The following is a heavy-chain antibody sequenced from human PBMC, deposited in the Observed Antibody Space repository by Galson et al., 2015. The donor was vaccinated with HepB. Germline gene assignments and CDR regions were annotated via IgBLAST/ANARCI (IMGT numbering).Heavy chain of an antibody. Sequence: SLRLSCAASGFTFSSYAMSWVRQAPGKGLEWVSAISGSGGSTYYADSVKGRFTISRDNSKNTLYLQMNSLRAEDTAVYYCAKDSSLNSITMIVLDAFDIWGQGTMVTVSS. CDR3: AKDSSLNSITMIVLDAFDI. J-gene: IGHJ3*02. CDR1: GFTFSSYA. D-gene: IGHD3-22*01. CDR2: ISGSGGST. V-gene: IGHV3-23*01.